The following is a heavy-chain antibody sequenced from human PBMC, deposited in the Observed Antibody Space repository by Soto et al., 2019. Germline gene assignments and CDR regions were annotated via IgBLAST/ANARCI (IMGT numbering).Heavy chain of an antibody. J-gene: IGHJ4*02. V-gene: IGHV3-21*01. Sequence: PGGSLRLSCAASGFTFSSYSMNWVRQAPGKGLEWVSSISSSSYIYYADSVKGRFTISRDNAKNSLYLQMNSLRAEDTAVYYCARDLNQLPPDYWGQGTLVTVSS. CDR1: GFTFSSYS. CDR2: ISSSSYI. D-gene: IGHD2-2*01. CDR3: ARDLNQLPPDY.